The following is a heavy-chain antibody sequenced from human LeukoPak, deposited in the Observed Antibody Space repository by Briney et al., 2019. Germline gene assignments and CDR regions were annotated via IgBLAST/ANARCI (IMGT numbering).Heavy chain of an antibody. J-gene: IGHJ4*02. Sequence: GASLRLSCAASGFTFSNDSMSWVRQAPEKGLEWVSAILGSGVTTYYADSVKGRFNVSRDNSKSTLYLQMNTLRAEDTALYYCAKWGDYDVLTGYYVPDYWGQGTLVTVSS. CDR2: ILGSGVTT. CDR1: GFTFSNDS. CDR3: AKWGDYDVLTGYYVPDY. V-gene: IGHV3-23*01. D-gene: IGHD3-9*01.